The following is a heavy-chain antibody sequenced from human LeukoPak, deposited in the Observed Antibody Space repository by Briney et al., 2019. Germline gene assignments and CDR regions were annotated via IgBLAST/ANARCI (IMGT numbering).Heavy chain of an antibody. CDR1: GFTFSSYS. V-gene: IGHV3-21*01. J-gene: IGHJ4*02. CDR2: ISSSSSYI. Sequence: GGSLRLSCAASGFTFSSYSMNWVRQAPGKGLEWVSSISSSSSYIYYADSVKSRFTISRDNAKNSLYLQMNSLRAEDTAVYYCARDTPYSSGWYLPFDYWGQGTLVTVSS. D-gene: IGHD6-19*01. CDR3: ARDTPYSSGWYLPFDY.